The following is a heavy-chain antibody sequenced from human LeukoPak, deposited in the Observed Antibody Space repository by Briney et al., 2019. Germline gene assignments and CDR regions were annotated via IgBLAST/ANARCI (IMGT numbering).Heavy chain of an antibody. D-gene: IGHD6-13*01. CDR1: GGSISTTNYY. V-gene: IGHV4-39*07. J-gene: IGHJ4*02. CDR2: VYYSGST. CDR3: ARGRRRYSSTNDY. Sequence: SETLSLTCTVSGGSISTTNYYWGWIRQSPGKGLEWFGCVYYSGSTYYNPSLKSRVTISVDTSKNQFSLKLSSVTAADTAVYYCARGRRRYSSTNDYWGQGTLVTVSS.